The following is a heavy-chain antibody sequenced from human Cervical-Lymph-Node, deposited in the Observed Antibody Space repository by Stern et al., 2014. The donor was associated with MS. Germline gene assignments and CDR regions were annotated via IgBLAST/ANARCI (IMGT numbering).Heavy chain of an antibody. V-gene: IGHV4-59*02. CDR1: GGSVHTYD. D-gene: IGHD3-3*01. CDR3: ARLRSGNYYYYGMDV. CDR2: IYNSGNI. J-gene: IGHJ6*02. Sequence: VQLVESGPGLVKPSETLSLTCTVSGGSVHTYDWTWIRQPPGRGLEWIGFIYNSGNINYNPSLKSRVTLSTDTSKNVVFLNLRSVSAADTAEYFCARLRSGNYYYYGMDVWGQGTTVTVSS.